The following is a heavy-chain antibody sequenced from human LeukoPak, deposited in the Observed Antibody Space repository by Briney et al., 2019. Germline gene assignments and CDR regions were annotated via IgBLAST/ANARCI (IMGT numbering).Heavy chain of an antibody. Sequence: PSETLSLTCTVSGGSIRSSDYYWGWIRQPPGKGLEWIGCIYYSGSTYYNSSLKSRVTISIDTSKNQFSLKVSSVTAADTAVYSCARRRWGSSNVDYWGQGTLVTVSS. CDR2: IYYSGST. J-gene: IGHJ4*02. D-gene: IGHD7-27*01. CDR1: GGSIRSSDYY. CDR3: ARRRWGSSNVDY. V-gene: IGHV4-39*01.